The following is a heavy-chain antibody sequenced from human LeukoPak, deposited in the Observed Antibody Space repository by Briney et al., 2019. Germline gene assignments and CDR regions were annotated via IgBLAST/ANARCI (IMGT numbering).Heavy chain of an antibody. CDR1: GDSVSSSSYY. D-gene: IGHD3-22*01. CDR2: MSPSGST. J-gene: IGHJ4*02. Sequence: SETLSLTCTVSGDSVSSSSYYLSWIRQPPGKGLDWITYMSPSGSTKYNPSLKSRVTTSVDTSRTQFSLRLSSVTAADTAVYYCARGQDDRSGTFDYWGQGTLVTVSS. CDR3: ARGQDDRSGTFDY. V-gene: IGHV4-61*01.